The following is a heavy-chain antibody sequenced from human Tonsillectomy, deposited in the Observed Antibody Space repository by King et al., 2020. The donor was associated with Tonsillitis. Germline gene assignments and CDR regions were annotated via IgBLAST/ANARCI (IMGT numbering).Heavy chain of an antibody. J-gene: IGHJ3*02. CDR3: ASGWAFHI. V-gene: IGHV6-1*01. Sequence: VQLQQSGPGLVKPSQTLSLTCAISGDSVSSNRAAWNWIRQSPSRGPEWLGRTYYRSKWYNDYAVSVRGRITINADTSKNQFSLQLNSVTPEDTAVYFCASGWAFHILGQGTMVTVSS. D-gene: IGHD2-15*01. CDR2: TYYRSKWYN. CDR1: GDSVSSNRAA.